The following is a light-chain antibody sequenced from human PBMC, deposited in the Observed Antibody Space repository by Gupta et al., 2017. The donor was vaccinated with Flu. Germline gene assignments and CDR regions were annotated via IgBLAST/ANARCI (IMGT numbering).Light chain of an antibody. V-gene: IGKV1-39*01. Sequence: DIQMTKSPSSLPASVGDRVTIACRASRTINSYLNWYQQKPGEGAKLLIYVVSNLQSTVPSRFSGGRSVTDFSLIIISLPPQDFSTHYCQQTDAATWTFGQGTRVEI. CDR3: QQTDAATWT. CDR2: VVS. J-gene: IGKJ1*01. CDR1: RTINSY.